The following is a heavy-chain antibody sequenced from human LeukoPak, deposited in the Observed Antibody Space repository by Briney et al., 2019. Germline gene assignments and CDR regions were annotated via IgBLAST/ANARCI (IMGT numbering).Heavy chain of an antibody. Sequence: PGGSLRLSCAASGFTFSSYAMSWVRQAPGKGLEWVSTISGSGGGAYDADSVKGRFTISRDNSRSTLYLQMNSLRAEDTALYYCAKDTSIGRYCTNGVCSQFDYWGQGTLVTVSS. J-gene: IGHJ4*02. V-gene: IGHV3-23*01. CDR1: GFTFSSYA. D-gene: IGHD2-8*01. CDR3: AKDTSIGRYCTNGVCSQFDY. CDR2: ISGSGGGA.